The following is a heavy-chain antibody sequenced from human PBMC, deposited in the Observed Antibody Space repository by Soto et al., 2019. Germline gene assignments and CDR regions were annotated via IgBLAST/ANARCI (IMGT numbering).Heavy chain of an antibody. D-gene: IGHD4-17*01. J-gene: IGHJ4*02. CDR2: FDPEDGET. CDR1: GYTLTELS. V-gene: IGHV1-24*01. CDR3: ARTPGGAPADYYFDY. Sequence: GASVKVSCKVSGYTLTELSMHWVRQAPGKGLEWMGGFDPEDGETIYAQKFQGRVTMTEDTSTDTAYMELSSLSSVTAADTAVYYCARTPGGAPADYYFDYWGLGTLVTVSS.